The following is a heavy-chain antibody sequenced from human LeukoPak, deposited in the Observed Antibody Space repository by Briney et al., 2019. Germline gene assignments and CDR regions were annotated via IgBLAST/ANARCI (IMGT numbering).Heavy chain of an antibody. CDR3: ARDSAVRGVIGNWFDP. CDR1: GSTFSSYA. V-gene: IGHV3-30*04. Sequence: GGSLRLSCAASGSTFSSYAMHWVRQAPGKGLEWVAVISYDGSNKYYADSVKGRFTISRDNSKNTLYLQMNSLRAEDTAVYYCARDSAVRGVIGNWFDPWGQGTLVTVSS. D-gene: IGHD3-10*01. J-gene: IGHJ5*02. CDR2: ISYDGSNK.